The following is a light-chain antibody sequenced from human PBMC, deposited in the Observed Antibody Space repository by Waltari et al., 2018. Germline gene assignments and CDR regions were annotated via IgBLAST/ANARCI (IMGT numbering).Light chain of an antibody. V-gene: IGLV2-23*02. CDR1: SSDVRSYTY. CDR2: AVT. J-gene: IGLJ1*01. CDR3: CSYAGDSLYV. Sequence: QSALTQPASVSGSPGQSITLTCTGTSSDVRSYTYVSWYQQYPGKAPNLRIYAVTQRPSGVSDRFSGSKSGNTASLTISGLQAEDEADYYCCSYAGDSLYVFGTGTTVTV.